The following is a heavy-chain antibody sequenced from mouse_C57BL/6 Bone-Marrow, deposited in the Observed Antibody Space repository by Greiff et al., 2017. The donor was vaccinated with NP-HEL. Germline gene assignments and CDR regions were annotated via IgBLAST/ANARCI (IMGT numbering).Heavy chain of an antibody. CDR1: GYTFTDYY. CDR3: ARLTRY. V-gene: IGHV1-19*01. CDR2: INPYNGGT. Sequence: EVQLQQSGPVLVKPGASVKMSCKASGYTFTDYYMNWVQQSHGKSLEWIGVINPYNGGTSYNQKFKGKATLTVDKSSSTAYMELNSLTSEDAAVYYCARLTRYWGQGTLVTVSA. J-gene: IGHJ3*01.